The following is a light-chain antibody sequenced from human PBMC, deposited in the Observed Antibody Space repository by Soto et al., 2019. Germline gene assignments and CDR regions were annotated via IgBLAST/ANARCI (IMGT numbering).Light chain of an antibody. Sequence: QSALTQPASVSGSPGQSITISCTGTSSDVGGYNYVSWYQQHPGKAPKLMIYDVSNRPSGVSNRFSGSKSGNTASLTISGLQAEDEAAYYCSSYTSSSTLDVVFGGGTKLTVL. V-gene: IGLV2-14*01. CDR3: SSYTSSSTLDVV. CDR2: DVS. J-gene: IGLJ2*01. CDR1: SSDVGGYNY.